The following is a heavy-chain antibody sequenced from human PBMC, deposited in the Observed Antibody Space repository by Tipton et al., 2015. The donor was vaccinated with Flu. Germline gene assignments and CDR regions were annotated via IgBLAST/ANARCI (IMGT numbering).Heavy chain of an antibody. D-gene: IGHD1-20*01. J-gene: IGHJ6*02. V-gene: IGHV3-9*01. CDR2: ISWNSGSI. Sequence: SLRLSCAASGFTFDDYAMHWVRQAPGKGLEWVSGISWNSGSIGYADSVKGRFTISRDNAKNSLYLQMNSLRAEDTALYYCAKDRGNWNDYYYYGMDVWGQGTTVTVSS. CDR1: GFTFDDYA. CDR3: AKDRGNWNDYYYYGMDV.